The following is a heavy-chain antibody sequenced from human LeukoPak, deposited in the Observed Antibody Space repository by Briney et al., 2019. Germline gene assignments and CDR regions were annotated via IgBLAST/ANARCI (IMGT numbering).Heavy chain of an antibody. V-gene: IGHV1-18*01. D-gene: IGHD3-22*01. CDR1: GYTFTSFG. CDR3: ARDKNHYDTRGDF. J-gene: IGHJ4*02. Sequence: ASVKVSCKASGYTFTSFGISWVRQAPGQGLEWMGWISPYNGNTNYPQKVQGRTTVTTDTSTSTAYMELRSLRSDDTAVYYCARDKNHYDTRGDFWGQGTLVTVSS. CDR2: ISPYNGNT.